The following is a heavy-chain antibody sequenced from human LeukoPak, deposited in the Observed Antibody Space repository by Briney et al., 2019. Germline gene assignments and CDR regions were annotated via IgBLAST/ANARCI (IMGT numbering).Heavy chain of an antibody. CDR2: INHSGST. CDR3: ARGQGESLFGAFDI. Sequence: SETLSLTCAVYGGSFSGYYWSWIRQPPGKGLEWIGEINHSGSTNYNPSLKSRVTILVDTSKNQFSLKLSSVTAADTTVYYCARGQGESLFGAFDIWGQGTMVTVSS. J-gene: IGHJ3*02. CDR1: GGSFSGYY. V-gene: IGHV4-34*01. D-gene: IGHD3-16*01.